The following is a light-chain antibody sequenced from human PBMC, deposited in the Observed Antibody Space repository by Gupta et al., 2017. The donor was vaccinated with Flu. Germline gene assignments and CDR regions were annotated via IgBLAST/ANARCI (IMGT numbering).Light chain of an antibody. V-gene: IGKV3-20*01. CDR1: QSVSSSY. CDR3: QQYGSSPWT. Sequence: EIVLTQSPGTLPLSPGESATLSCRASQSVSSSYLAWHQQKPGQAPRLRIYGASSRATGLPDRFSGSGSGTDFTLTISSLEPEDFAVYYCQQYGSSPWTFGEGTKVEIK. J-gene: IGKJ1*01. CDR2: GAS.